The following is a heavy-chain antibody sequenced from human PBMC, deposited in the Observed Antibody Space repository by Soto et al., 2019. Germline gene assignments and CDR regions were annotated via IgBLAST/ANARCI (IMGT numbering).Heavy chain of an antibody. CDR1: GYSFTSYW. Sequence: GESLKISCKGSGYSFTSYWISWVRQMPGKGLEWMGRIDPSDSYTNYSPSFQGHVTISADKSISTAYLQWSSLKASDTAMYYCARLVYYGSESYSDAFDIWGQGTMVTVSS. V-gene: IGHV5-10-1*01. CDR3: ARLVYYGSESYSDAFDI. D-gene: IGHD3-10*01. CDR2: IDPSDSYT. J-gene: IGHJ3*02.